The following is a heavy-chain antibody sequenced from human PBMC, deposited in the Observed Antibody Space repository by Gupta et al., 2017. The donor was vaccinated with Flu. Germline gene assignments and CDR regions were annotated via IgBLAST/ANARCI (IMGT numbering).Heavy chain of an antibody. J-gene: IGHJ4*02. CDR3: ARAIYYGSGNYYKPFDY. D-gene: IGHD3-10*01. CDR2: INPNSGGT. V-gene: IGHV1-2*06. Sequence: PGQGLEWMGRINPNSGGTNYAQKFQGRVTRTRDTSISTAYMELSRLKSDDTAVYYCARAIYYGSGNYYKPFDYWGQGTLVTVSS.